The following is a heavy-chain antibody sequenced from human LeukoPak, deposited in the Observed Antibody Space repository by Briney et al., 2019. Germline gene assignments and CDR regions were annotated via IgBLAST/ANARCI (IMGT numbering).Heavy chain of an antibody. J-gene: IGHJ4*02. CDR1: GGSISSYY. CDR3: AKAKYSGSYYFDY. V-gene: IGHV3-23*01. Sequence: ETLSLTCTVSGGSISSYYWSWVRQAPGKGLEWVSAISGSGLSTYYADSVRGRFTISRDNSKNTLYLQMNSLRAEDTAVYYCAKAKYSGSYYFDYWGQGTLVTVSS. CDR2: ISGSGLST. D-gene: IGHD1-26*01.